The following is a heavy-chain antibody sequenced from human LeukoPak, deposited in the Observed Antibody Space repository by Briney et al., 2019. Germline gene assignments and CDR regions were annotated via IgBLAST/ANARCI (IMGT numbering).Heavy chain of an antibody. J-gene: IGHJ4*02. CDR3: ARDWFGVAGYFDY. CDR1: GGSISSSSYY. CDR2: IYYSGST. Sequence: SETLSLTCTVSGGSISSSSYYWGWIRQPPGKGLEWIGSIYYSGSTYYNPSLKSRVTISVDTSKNQFPLKLSSVTAADTAVYYCARDWFGVAGYFDYWGQGTLVTVSS. V-gene: IGHV4-39*06. D-gene: IGHD3-3*01.